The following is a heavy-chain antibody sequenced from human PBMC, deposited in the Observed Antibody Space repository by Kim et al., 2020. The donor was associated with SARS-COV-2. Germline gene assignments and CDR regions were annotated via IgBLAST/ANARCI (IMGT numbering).Heavy chain of an antibody. Sequence: ASVKVSCKASGYTLTNYFMHWVRQAPGQGLEWMGIINPSGGNTNYAQNFQGRVTMTRDTSTSTVYMELSSLRSDDTAVYYCARSRASYGWLDSWGQGTPVTVSS. D-gene: IGHD4-17*01. V-gene: IGHV1-46*01. CDR2: INPSGGNT. CDR3: ARSRASYGWLDS. CDR1: GYTLTNYF. J-gene: IGHJ5*01.